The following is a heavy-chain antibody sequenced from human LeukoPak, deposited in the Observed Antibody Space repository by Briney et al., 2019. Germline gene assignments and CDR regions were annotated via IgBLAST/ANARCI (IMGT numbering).Heavy chain of an antibody. CDR3: ARARGQSGVDY. CDR1: GYTFTNFD. V-gene: IGHV1-8*01. CDR2: MNPKTGNT. Sequence: ASVKVSCKASGYTFTNFDINWVRQATGQGLEWMGWMNPKTGNTGSAQNLQGRVTITGNTSISTAYMELSSLRSEDTAVYYCARARGQSGVDYWGQGTLVTVSS. D-gene: IGHD3-10*01. J-gene: IGHJ4*02.